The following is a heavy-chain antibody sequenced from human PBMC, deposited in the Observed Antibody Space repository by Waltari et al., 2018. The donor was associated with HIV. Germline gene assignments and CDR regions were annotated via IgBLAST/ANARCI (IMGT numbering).Heavy chain of an antibody. Sequence: EVQLVESGGGLVKPGRSLRLSCAASGFTFGDYAMSWFRQAPGKGLGWVGLSRGKDYGGTIEYGASVNGRLTISRDDSKSIAYLQMNNLQTEDTAVYYCSRDNEFYGIYYNAFDIWGQGTMVIVFS. CDR1: GFTFGDYA. D-gene: IGHD3-10*01. CDR2: SRGKDYGGTI. J-gene: IGHJ3*02. CDR3: SRDNEFYGIYYNAFDI. V-gene: IGHV3-49*05.